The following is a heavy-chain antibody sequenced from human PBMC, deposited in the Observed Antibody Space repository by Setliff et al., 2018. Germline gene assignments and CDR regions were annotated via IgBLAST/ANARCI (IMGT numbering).Heavy chain of an antibody. CDR1: GYTFTSYG. J-gene: IGHJ4*02. CDR2: SSAYNGKT. CDR3: VTAQGAEHFDY. V-gene: IGHV1-18*01. D-gene: IGHD3-16*01. Sequence: ASVKVSCKSSGYTFTSYGISWMRQAPGQGLEWMGWSSAYNGKTQYAQKFQGRVTMTSNTAINTAYMELMRPTSEDTAVYYCVTAQGAEHFDYWGQGSLVTVSS.